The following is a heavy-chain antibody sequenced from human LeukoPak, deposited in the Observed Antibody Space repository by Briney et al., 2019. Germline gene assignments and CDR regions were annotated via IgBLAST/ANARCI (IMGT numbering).Heavy chain of an antibody. Sequence: GGSLRLSCAASGFTFSSYGIHWVRQAPGKGLEWVAVISSDGSNKYYADSVKGRFTISRDNSKSTLYLQMNSLRAEDTAVYYCARDMGDTAMIDAFDIWGQGTMVTVSS. CDR1: GFTFSSYG. D-gene: IGHD5-18*01. CDR3: ARDMGDTAMIDAFDI. CDR2: ISSDGSNK. V-gene: IGHV3-30*03. J-gene: IGHJ3*02.